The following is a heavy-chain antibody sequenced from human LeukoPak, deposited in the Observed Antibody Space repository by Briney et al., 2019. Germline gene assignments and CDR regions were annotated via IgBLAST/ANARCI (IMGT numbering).Heavy chain of an antibody. V-gene: IGHV3-23*01. D-gene: IGHD5-12*01. CDR2: ISGSGGST. CDR1: GFTFSSYA. J-gene: IGHJ4*02. Sequence: GGSLRLSCAASGFTFSSYAMSWVRQAPGKGLEWVSAISGSGGSTYYADSVKGRFTISRDNSKNTLYLQMNSLRAEDTAVYYCAKDLGWLRFKGLDYWGQGTLVTVSS. CDR3: AKDLGWLRFKGLDY.